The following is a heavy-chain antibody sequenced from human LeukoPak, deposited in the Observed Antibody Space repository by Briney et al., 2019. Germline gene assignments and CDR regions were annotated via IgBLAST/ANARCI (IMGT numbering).Heavy chain of an antibody. CDR1: GGTFSSYA. D-gene: IGHD3-3*01. CDR3: APPLGSGHVVAFDI. Sequence: GASVKVSCKASGGTFSSYAISWVRQAPGQGLEWMGIINPSGVGTTFAQRFQGRVTMTRDTSTSTVYMELSSLRSEDTAVYYCAPPLGSGHVVAFDIWGQGTMVTVSS. V-gene: IGHV1-46*01. CDR2: INPSGVGT. J-gene: IGHJ3*02.